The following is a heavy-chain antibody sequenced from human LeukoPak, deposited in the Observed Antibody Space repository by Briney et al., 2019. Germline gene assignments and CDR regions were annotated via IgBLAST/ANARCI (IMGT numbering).Heavy chain of an antibody. CDR1: GGSFSGYY. J-gene: IGHJ4*02. CDR2: INHSGST. D-gene: IGHD3-22*01. V-gene: IGHV4-34*01. CDR3: ARDSYYYDSRGYYLDY. Sequence: PSETLSLTCAVYGGSFSGYYWSWIRQPPGKGLEWIGEINHSGSTNYNPSLKSRVTISVDTSKNQVSLKLSSVTAADTAVYYCARDSYYYDSRGYYLDYWGQGTLVTVSS.